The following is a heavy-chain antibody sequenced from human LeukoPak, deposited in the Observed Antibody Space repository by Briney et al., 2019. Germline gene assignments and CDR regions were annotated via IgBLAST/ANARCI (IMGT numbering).Heavy chain of an antibody. CDR2: IRYDGTDK. Sequence: GGSLRLSCAASGFTFSSYGMHSVRQAPGKGLEWVAFIRYDGTDKYYADSVKGRFTISRDNSKNTLYLQMNSLRAEDTAVYYCARDSMLDYWGQGTLVTVSS. J-gene: IGHJ4*02. V-gene: IGHV3-30*02. CDR3: ARDSMLDY. D-gene: IGHD2-8*01. CDR1: GFTFSSYG.